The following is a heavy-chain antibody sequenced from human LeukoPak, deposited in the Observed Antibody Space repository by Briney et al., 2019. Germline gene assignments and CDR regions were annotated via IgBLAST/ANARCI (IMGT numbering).Heavy chain of an antibody. V-gene: IGHV3-23*01. Sequence: GGSLRLSCAASGFTFDNYAMSWVRQAPGKGLEWVSAISGSGGSTYYADSVKGRFTISRDNSKNTLYLQMNSLRAEDTAVYYCAKDMRFDWTPYYFDYWGQGTLVTVSS. CDR3: AKDMRFDWTPYYFDY. CDR2: ISGSGGST. D-gene: IGHD3-9*01. CDR1: GFTFDNYA. J-gene: IGHJ4*02.